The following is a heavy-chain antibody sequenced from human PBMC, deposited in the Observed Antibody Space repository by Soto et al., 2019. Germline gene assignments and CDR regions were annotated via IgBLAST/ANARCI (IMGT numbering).Heavy chain of an antibody. CDR2: TRNRANGYTT. D-gene: IGHD3-10*01. V-gene: IGHV3-72*01. J-gene: IGHJ4*02. Sequence: EVQLVESGGGLVQPGGSLRLSCAASGFTFSDHYMDWVRQAPAKGLEWVGRTRNRANGYTTEYAASVKGRFTISRDDSKNSLYLQMNSLKTEDTAVYYCAQTFYGSGSYSLDYWGQGALVTVSS. CDR1: GFTFSDHY. CDR3: AQTFYGSGSYSLDY.